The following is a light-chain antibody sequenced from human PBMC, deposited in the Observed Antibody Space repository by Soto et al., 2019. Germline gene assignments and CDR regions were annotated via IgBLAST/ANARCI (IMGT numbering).Light chain of an antibody. V-gene: IGKV3-11*01. Sequence: EIVLTQSPATLSLSPGEGATLSCRASQSVSSYLAWYQQKPGQAPRLLIYDASNRATGIPARFSGSGSGTDFTLIIGSLEPEDFAVYYCQQRSNWPVTFGLGTKV. CDR3: QQRSNWPVT. J-gene: IGKJ1*01. CDR1: QSVSSY. CDR2: DAS.